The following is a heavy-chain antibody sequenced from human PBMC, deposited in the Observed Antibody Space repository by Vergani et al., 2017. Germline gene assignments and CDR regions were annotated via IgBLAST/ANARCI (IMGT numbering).Heavy chain of an antibody. CDR2: VSGSSATP. CDR3: TKGSRGYTGYFFDY. CDR1: GFIFSDHY. J-gene: IGHJ4*02. Sequence: EVQVVDSGGGLVQPGGSLRLSCAASGFIFSDHYMDWVRQAPGKGLEWVSSVSGSSATPYYADSVKGRFIISRDNSKNTLHLQMNSLRADDTAVYYCTKGSRGYTGYFFDYWGQGTLATVSS. D-gene: IGHD5-12*01. V-gene: IGHV3-23*04.